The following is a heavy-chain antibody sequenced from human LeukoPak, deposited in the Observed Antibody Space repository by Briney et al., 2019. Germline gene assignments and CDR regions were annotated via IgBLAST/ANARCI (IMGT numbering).Heavy chain of an antibody. J-gene: IGHJ6*02. D-gene: IGHD2-2*01. CDR3: ARDEVSGYCSSTSCQHFYGMDV. Sequence: GESLKISCKGSGYSFTSYWIGWVRQAPGQGLEWMGWINPNSGGTNYAQKFQGWVTMTRDTSISTAYMELSRLRSDDTAVYYCARDEVSGYCSSTSCQHFYGMDVWGQGTTVTVSS. CDR1: GYSFTSYW. V-gene: IGHV1-2*04. CDR2: INPNSGGT.